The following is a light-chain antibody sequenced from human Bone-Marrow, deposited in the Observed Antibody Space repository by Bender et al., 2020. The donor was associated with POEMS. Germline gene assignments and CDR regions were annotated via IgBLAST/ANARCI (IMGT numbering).Light chain of an antibody. CDR1: SSDVGSYNL. J-gene: IGLJ3*02. CDR2: EVS. CDR3: CSYAGSSTLV. V-gene: IGLV2-23*02. Sequence: QSALTQPASVSGSPGQSITISCFGTSSDVGSYNLVSWYQQHPGKAPKLMIYEVSKRPSGVSNRFSGSKSGNTASLTISGLQAEDEADYYCCSYAGSSTLVFGGGTKLTVL.